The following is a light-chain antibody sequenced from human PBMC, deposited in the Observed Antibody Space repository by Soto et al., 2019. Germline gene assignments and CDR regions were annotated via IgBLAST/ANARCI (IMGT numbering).Light chain of an antibody. CDR1: QTVPYSSNNKRF. CDR3: QQFFRSPLT. CDR2: WAS. J-gene: IGKJ4*01. V-gene: IGKV4-1*01. Sequence: DIVITHSPDDLSVSLGRRSTINRTSSQTVPYSSNNKRFLAWYQQKPGQPPKLLIYWASTRESGVPDRFSGSGSGTDFTLTISSLQAEDVAVYYCQQFFRSPLTFGGGTKVDIK.